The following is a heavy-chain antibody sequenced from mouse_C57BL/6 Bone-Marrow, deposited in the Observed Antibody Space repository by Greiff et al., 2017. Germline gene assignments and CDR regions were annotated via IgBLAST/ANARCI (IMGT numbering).Heavy chain of an antibody. D-gene: IGHD6-1*01. CDR2: IRNKANGYTT. CDR1: GFTFTDYY. CDR3: ASYTLCDFDV. V-gene: IGHV7-3*01. Sequence: EVHLVESGGGLVQPGGSLSLSCAASGFTFTDYYMSWVRQPPGKALEWLGFIRNKANGYTTEYSASVKGRFTISRDNSQSILYLQMNALRAEDSATYSCASYTLCDFDVWGTGTTVTVSS. J-gene: IGHJ1*03.